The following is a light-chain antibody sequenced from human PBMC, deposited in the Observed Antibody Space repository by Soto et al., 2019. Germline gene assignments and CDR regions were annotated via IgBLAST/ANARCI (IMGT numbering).Light chain of an antibody. CDR1: QNILKY. J-gene: IGKJ1*01. V-gene: IGKV1-39*01. CDR3: QHSYTTPPWT. Sequence: DIQMTQSPSSVPASVGDRVTITCRASQNILKYLNWYQQKPGKAPNLLISAASNLQSGVPSRFSGSGSGTDFTLTISSLQPEDFATYYCQHSYTTPPWTFGQGTKVDIK. CDR2: AAS.